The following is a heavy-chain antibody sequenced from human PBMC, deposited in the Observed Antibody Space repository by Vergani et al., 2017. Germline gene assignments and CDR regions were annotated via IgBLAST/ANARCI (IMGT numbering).Heavy chain of an antibody. J-gene: IGHJ4*02. V-gene: IGHV4-39*01. D-gene: IGHD3-9*01. Sequence: QLHLQESGPGLVKPSETLSLTCTVSGGFITSSSYYWGWIRQPPGKGLEWIGNIYHSGCAYYNPSLKGRVTISVDTSKNQFSLEVTSVTAADTAIYFCARTESFILRYFHWALWGQGTLVTVSS. CDR3: ARTESFILRYFHWAL. CDR2: IYHSGCA. CDR1: GGFITSSSYY.